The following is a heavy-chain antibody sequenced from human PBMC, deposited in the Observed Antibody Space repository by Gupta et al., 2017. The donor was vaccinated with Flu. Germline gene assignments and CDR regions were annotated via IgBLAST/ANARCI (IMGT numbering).Heavy chain of an antibody. J-gene: IGHJ4*02. Sequence: EVQLVESGGGLVKPGGSLRLSCAGSGFTFTNAWMSWVRQAPGRGLEWVGRIRSRSDGGTTDYAAPVKGRFTISRDDSKNTLYLQMSSLRAEDTAVYYCTTEGPVVGALYFDQWGQGAQVTVSS. CDR1: GFTFTNAW. V-gene: IGHV3-15*01. D-gene: IGHD1-26*01. CDR2: IRSRSDGGTT. CDR3: TTEGPVVGALYFDQ.